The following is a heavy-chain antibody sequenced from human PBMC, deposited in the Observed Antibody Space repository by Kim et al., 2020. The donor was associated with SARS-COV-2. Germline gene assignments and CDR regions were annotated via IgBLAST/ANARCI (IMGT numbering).Heavy chain of an antibody. CDR3: AADAGYSYAMDV. V-gene: IGHV1-58*02. Sequence: SVKVSCEASGFTLNISSMQWVRQVRGQRPEWMGWIVLGSGYTHYAQKFQGRVTVTRDLSTATAYMELSSLRSEDTAVYYCAADAGYSYAMDVWGQGTTV. CDR2: IVLGSGYT. J-gene: IGHJ6*02. CDR1: GFTLNISS.